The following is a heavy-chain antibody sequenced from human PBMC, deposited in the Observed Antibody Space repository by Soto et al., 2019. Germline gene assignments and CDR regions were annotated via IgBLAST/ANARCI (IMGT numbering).Heavy chain of an antibody. CDR1: GGSVNSGSYS. D-gene: IGHD2-21*02. CDR3: AREDDGGDSLDV. J-gene: IGHJ6*02. CDR2: IHHSGSI. Sequence: SETLSPTCTVSGGSVNSGSYSWSWIRQSPGKGLEWIGYIHHSGSILYNPSLKSRVTISVDTSKNQFSLHLSSVTAADTAVYFCAREDDGGDSLDVWGQGTTVTVSS. V-gene: IGHV4-30-2*05.